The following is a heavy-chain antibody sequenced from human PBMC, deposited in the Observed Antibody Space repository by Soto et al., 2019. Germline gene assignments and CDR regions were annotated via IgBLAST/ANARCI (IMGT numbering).Heavy chain of an antibody. Sequence: SETLSLTCTVSGGSISSSSYYWGWIRQPPGKGLEWIGSIYYSGSTYYNPSLKSRVTISVDTSKNQFSLKLSSVTAADTAVYYCARHGGGWIFGVVRYYYYGMDVWGQGTTVTSP. CDR3: ARHGGGWIFGVVRYYYYGMDV. CDR1: GGSISSSSYY. J-gene: IGHJ6*02. V-gene: IGHV4-39*01. CDR2: IYYSGST. D-gene: IGHD3-3*01.